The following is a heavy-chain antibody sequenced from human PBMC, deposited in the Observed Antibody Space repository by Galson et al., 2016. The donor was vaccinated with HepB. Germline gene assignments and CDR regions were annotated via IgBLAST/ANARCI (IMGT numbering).Heavy chain of an antibody. Sequence: SVKVSCKASGYTFTTYDINWVRQATGQGLEWMGWTNPNSGDTGYAQKFQGRVTMTRNTSIRTAYMKLSSLRSEDTAVYFCARNLPRTGDFDYWGQGTLVTVSS. J-gene: IGHJ4*02. V-gene: IGHV1-8*01. CDR1: GYTFTTYD. D-gene: IGHD1-14*01. CDR2: TNPNSGDT. CDR3: ARNLPRTGDFDY.